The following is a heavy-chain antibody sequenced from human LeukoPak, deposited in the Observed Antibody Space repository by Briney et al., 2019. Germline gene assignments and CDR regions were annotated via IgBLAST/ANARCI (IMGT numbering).Heavy chain of an antibody. CDR2: IKQDGSEK. Sequence: PGGSLRLSCAASGFTFSSYWMSWVRQAPGKGLEWVANIKQDGSEKYYVDSVKGRFTISRDNAKNSLYLQMNSLRAEDTAVYYCARDSLAFYYGSGSYYDTRIHDCWGQGTLVTVSS. V-gene: IGHV3-7*01. J-gene: IGHJ4*02. CDR3: ARDSLAFYYGSGSYYDTRIHDC. D-gene: IGHD3-10*01. CDR1: GFTFSSYW.